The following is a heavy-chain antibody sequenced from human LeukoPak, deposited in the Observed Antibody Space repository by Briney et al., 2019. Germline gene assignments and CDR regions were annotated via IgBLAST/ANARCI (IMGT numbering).Heavy chain of an antibody. J-gene: IGHJ6*02. D-gene: IGHD2-15*01. Sequence: GASVKVSCKASGGTFSSYAISWVRQAPGQGLEWMGGIIPIFGTANYAQKFQGRVTITADESTSTAYMELSSLRSEDTAVYYCARDSSGNYYYYGMDVWGQGTTVTVSS. CDR3: ARDSSGNYYYYGMDV. CDR1: GGTFSSYA. V-gene: IGHV1-69*01. CDR2: IIPIFGTA.